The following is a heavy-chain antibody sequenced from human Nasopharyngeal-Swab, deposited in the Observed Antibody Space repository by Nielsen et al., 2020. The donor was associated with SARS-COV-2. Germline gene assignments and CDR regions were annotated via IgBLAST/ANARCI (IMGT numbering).Heavy chain of an antibody. CDR2: INPNSGGT. V-gene: IGHV1-2*06. CDR1: GYTFTGYY. D-gene: IGHD5-18*01. CDR3: ARGDSYGASWYFDL. Sequence: ASVKVSCKASGYTFTGYYMHWVRQAPGQGLEWMGRINPNSGGTNYAQKFQGRVTMTRDTSISTAYMELSRLRSDDTAVYYCARGDSYGASWYFDLWGQGTLVTVSS. J-gene: IGHJ2*01.